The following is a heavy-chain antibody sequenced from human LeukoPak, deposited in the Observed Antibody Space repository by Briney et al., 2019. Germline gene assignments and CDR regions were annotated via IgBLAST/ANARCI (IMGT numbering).Heavy chain of an antibody. V-gene: IGHV4-39*01. CDR2: IYYSGST. J-gene: IGHJ4*02. CDR1: GGSISTSRYD. D-gene: IGHD6-19*01. CDR3: ARRGSRQWLTLFDY. Sequence: SETLSLTCTVSGGSISTSRYDWGWIRQPPGKGLEWIGSIYYSGSTYYNPSLKSRVTISVDTSKNQFSLKLSSVTAADTAVYYCARRGSRQWLTLFDYWGQGTLVTVSS.